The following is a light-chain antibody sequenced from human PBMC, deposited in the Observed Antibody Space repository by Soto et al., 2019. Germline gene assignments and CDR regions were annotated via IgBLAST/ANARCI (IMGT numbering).Light chain of an antibody. CDR3: QQRSSWPFT. J-gene: IGKJ4*01. CDR2: DAS. CDR1: KSINDR. V-gene: IGKV3-11*01. Sequence: EIVLKQSPVNLSLSPGGGATLSCRASKSINDRLAWYQQKPGQAPRFLIYDASNRAAGVPLRFSGSGYGSYFTLPINSLESEDSAVYYCQQRSSWPFTFGGGANVEV.